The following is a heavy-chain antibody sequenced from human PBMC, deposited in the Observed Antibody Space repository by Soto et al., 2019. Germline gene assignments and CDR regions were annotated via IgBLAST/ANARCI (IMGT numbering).Heavy chain of an antibody. CDR1: GGTFYTYT. V-gene: IGHV1-69*01. J-gene: IGHJ4*02. CDR3: ARLPLYSFPTSDDLDS. CDR2: ITPIYPTT. D-gene: IGHD5-18*01. Sequence: QVQLVQSGAEVRKPGSSVQVSCKASGGTFYTYTFSWVRHAPGQGLEWMGGITPIYPTTNYAEKFQCRLTVTADGPTNTAYMELNSLTSEDTAVYYRARLPLYSFPTSDDLDSWGQGTLGTVSS.